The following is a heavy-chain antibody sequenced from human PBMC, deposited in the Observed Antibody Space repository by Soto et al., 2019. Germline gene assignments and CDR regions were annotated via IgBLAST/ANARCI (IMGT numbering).Heavy chain of an antibody. D-gene: IGHD3-10*01. CDR3: ARDNEANPQAYYFDY. CDR1: GFTFSSHS. Sequence: EVQLVESGGGLVKPGGSVRLSCATSGFTFSSHSMNWVRQAPGKGLEWVSSISRTSSYIKYADSVKGRFTVSRDSAKNSPYLQMNSLRAEDTAVYYCARDNEANPQAYYFDYWGQGTLVTVSS. CDR2: ISRTSSYI. V-gene: IGHV3-21*01. J-gene: IGHJ4*02.